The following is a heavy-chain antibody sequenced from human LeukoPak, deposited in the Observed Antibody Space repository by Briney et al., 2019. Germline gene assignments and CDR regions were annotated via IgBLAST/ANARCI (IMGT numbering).Heavy chain of an antibody. CDR1: GFTFSSYS. J-gene: IGHJ3*02. D-gene: IGHD1-26*01. CDR2: ISSSSSTI. CDR3: ARGGTYSGSYSDAFDI. V-gene: IGHV3-48*01. Sequence: GGSLRLSCAASGFTFSSYSMNWVRQAPGKGLEWVSYISSSSSTIYYADSVKGRFTISRDNAKNSLYLQMNSLRAEDTAAYYCARGGTYSGSYSDAFDIWGQGTMVTVSS.